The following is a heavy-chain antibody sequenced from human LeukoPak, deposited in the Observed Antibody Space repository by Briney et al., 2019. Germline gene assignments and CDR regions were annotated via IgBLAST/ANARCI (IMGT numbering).Heavy chain of an antibody. V-gene: IGHV3-21*01. Sequence: KPGGSLRLSCAASGFTFSSYIMNWVRQAPGKGLEWVASISRNSTYIHYADSVKGRFTISRDNARNSLFLQMNSLRAEDTAIYYCPSDEGNYFDYWGQGTLVTVSS. J-gene: IGHJ4*02. CDR2: ISRNSTYI. CDR1: GFTFSSYI. CDR3: PSDEGNYFDY.